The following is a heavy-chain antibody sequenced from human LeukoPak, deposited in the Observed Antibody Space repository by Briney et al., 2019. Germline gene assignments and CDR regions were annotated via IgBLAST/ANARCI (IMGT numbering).Heavy chain of an antibody. D-gene: IGHD1-1*01. J-gene: IGHJ6*02. CDR3: ARDRATGTSHYYYYGMDV. Sequence: SETLSLTCTVSGGSIRSYYWSWIRQPAGKGLEWIGRIYTSGSTNYNPSLKSRVTMSVDTSKNQFSLKLSSVTAADTAVYYCARDRATGTSHYYYYGMDVWGQGTTVTVSS. V-gene: IGHV4-4*07. CDR1: GGSIRSYY. CDR2: IYTSGST.